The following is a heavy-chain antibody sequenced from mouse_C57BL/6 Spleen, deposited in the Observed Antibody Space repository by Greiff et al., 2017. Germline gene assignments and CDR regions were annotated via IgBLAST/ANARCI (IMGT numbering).Heavy chain of an antibody. J-gene: IGHJ2*02. CDR3: ARQEDGNKDY. CDR2: IDPADSET. Sequence: QVQLQQPGAELVRPGASVKLSCKASGYTFTSYWMHWVKQRPIQGLEWIGNIDPADSETHYNQKFKDKATLTVDKSSSTAYMQLSSLTSEDAAVCYCARQEDGNKDYWGQGTSLTVSS. CDR1: GYTFTSYW. D-gene: IGHD2-1*01. V-gene: IGHV1-52*01.